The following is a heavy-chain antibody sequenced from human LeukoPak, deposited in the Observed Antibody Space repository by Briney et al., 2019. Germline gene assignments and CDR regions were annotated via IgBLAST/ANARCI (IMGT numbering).Heavy chain of an antibody. CDR2: IYHSGST. Sequence: SETLSLTCTVSGYSISNGYYWGWIRQPPGKGLEWIGEIYHSGSTNYNPSLQSRVTVSVDRYKNKFSLKLSSVTGAETAVYYCGRDGRVDTAREGAFDIWGQGTMVTVSS. V-gene: IGHV4-38-2*02. D-gene: IGHD5-18*01. J-gene: IGHJ3*02. CDR3: GRDGRVDTAREGAFDI. CDR1: GYSISNGYY.